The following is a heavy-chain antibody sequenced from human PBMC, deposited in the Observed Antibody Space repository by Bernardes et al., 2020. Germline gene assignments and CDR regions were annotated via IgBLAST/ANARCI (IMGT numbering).Heavy chain of an antibody. V-gene: IGHV3-21*01. Sequence: GGSLRLSCAASGFTFSTYSMNWVRQAPGKGLEWVSSISSSSSYTDSVKGRFTISRDDATNSLYLQMNSLRAEDTAVYYCARDFAGSGSYYYYMDVWGKGTTVTVSS. CDR3: ARDFAGSGSYYYYMDV. D-gene: IGHD3-10*01. CDR2: ISSSSSYT. CDR1: GFTFSTYS. J-gene: IGHJ6*03.